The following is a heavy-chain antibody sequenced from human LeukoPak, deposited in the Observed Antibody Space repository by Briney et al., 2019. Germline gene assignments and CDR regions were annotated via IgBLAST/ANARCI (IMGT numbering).Heavy chain of an antibody. Sequence: KPSETLSLTCTVSGYSISSGYYWGWIRQPPGKGLERIGSIYHSGSTYYNPSLKSRVTISVDTSKNQFSLKLSSVTAAVTAVYYCARVQRGYSGRTTPQNNWFDPWGQGTLVTVSS. CDR1: GYSISSGYY. J-gene: IGHJ5*02. CDR3: ARVQRGYSGRTTPQNNWFDP. D-gene: IGHD5-12*01. V-gene: IGHV4-38-2*02. CDR2: IYHSGST.